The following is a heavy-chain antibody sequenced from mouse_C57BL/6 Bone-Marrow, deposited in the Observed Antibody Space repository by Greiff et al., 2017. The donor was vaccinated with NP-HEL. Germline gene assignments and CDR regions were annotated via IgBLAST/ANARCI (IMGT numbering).Heavy chain of an antibody. D-gene: IGHD1-1*01. CDR3: ARSKGITTFDY. V-gene: IGHV1-20*01. Sequence: EVQLQQSGPELVKPGASVKISCKASGYSFTGYFMNWVMQSHGKSLEWIGRINPYNGDTFYNQKFKGKATLTVDKSSSTAHMELRSLTSEDSAVYYCARSKGITTFDYWGQGTTLTVSS. CDR1: GYSFTGYF. CDR2: INPYNGDT. J-gene: IGHJ2*01.